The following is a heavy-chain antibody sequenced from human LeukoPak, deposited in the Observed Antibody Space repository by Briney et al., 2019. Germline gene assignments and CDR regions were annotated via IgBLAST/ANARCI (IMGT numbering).Heavy chain of an antibody. V-gene: IGHV3-48*04. D-gene: IGHD6-13*01. CDR2: ISSRSSTI. CDR1: GFTFSTHD. CDR3: AKDRTSTRIAAAGTLVDY. J-gene: IGHJ4*02. Sequence: GGSLRLSCSASGFTFSTHDLNWVRQAPGKGLEWVSFISSRSSTIYYADSVKGRFTISRDNAKNSLYLQMNSLRAEDTAVYYCAKDRTSTRIAAAGTLVDYWGQGTLVTVSS.